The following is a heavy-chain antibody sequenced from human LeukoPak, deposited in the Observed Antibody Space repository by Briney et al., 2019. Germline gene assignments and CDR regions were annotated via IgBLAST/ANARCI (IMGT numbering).Heavy chain of an antibody. J-gene: IGHJ4*02. Sequence: GGSMRLSCAASGFTFSSYSMNWVRQAPGKGLEWVSSISSSSSYIYYADSVKGRFTISRDNAKNSLYLQMNSLRAEDTAVYYCARDDDLVYYFDYWGQGTLVTVSS. D-gene: IGHD1-1*01. V-gene: IGHV3-21*01. CDR3: ARDDDLVYYFDY. CDR2: ISSSSSYI. CDR1: GFTFSSYS.